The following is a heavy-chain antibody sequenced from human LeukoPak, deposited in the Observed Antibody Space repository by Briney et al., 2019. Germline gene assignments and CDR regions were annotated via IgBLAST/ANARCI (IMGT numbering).Heavy chain of an antibody. CDR3: ARVGRYCSGGSCYEGFDY. CDR2: IYYSGST. D-gene: IGHD2-15*01. J-gene: IGHJ4*02. V-gene: IGHV4-59*01. Sequence: SETLSLTCTVSGGSISSYYWSWIRQPPGKGLEWIGYIYYSGSTNYNPSLKSRVTISADTSKNQFSLKLSSVTAADTAVYYCARVGRYCSGGSCYEGFDYWGQGTLVTVSS. CDR1: GGSISSYY.